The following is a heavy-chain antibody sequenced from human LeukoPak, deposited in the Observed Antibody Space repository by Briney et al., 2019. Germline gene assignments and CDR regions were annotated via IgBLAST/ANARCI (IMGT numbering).Heavy chain of an antibody. CDR1: VDSICSYY. J-gene: IGHJ4*02. CDR2: TYDSGST. D-gene: IGHD5-18*01. CDR3: ARGGARGYSYGGLDY. V-gene: IGHV4-59*01. Sequence: PSETLSLTCIVSVDSICSYYWSWIRHSPAKGREWSGYTYDSGSTNYNPSLKSRVSISVDPSTNQFSLKLSSVIAADKAVYYCARGGARGYSYGGLDYWGQGTLVTVSS.